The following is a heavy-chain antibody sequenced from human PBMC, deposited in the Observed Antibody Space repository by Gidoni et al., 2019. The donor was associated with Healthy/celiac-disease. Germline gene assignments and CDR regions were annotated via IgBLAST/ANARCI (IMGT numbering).Heavy chain of an antibody. CDR1: GFTVSSYG. D-gene: IGHD3-3*01. J-gene: IGHJ4*02. CDR3: ARDKGESYDFWSGYPVFDY. Sequence: QVQLVESGGGVVQPGRSLRLSCAASGFTVSSYGLHWVRQAPGKGLEWVAVIWYDGSNKYYADSVKGRFTISRDNSKNTLYLQMNSLRAEDTAVYYCARDKGESYDFWSGYPVFDYWGQGTLVTVSS. V-gene: IGHV3-33*01. CDR2: IWYDGSNK.